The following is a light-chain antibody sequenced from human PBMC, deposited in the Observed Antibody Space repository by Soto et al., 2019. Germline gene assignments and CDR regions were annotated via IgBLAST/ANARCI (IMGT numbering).Light chain of an antibody. CDR2: DVS. CDR3: CSYAGSSAFVV. CDR1: SSDVGTYNY. Sequence: QSVLTQPRSVSGSPGQSVTISCTGTSSDVGTYNYVSWYQQYPGKAPKLMISDVSERPSGVPDRFSGSKSGNTASLTISGLQADDEADYYCCSYAGSSAFVVFGGGTKLTVL. J-gene: IGLJ2*01. V-gene: IGLV2-11*01.